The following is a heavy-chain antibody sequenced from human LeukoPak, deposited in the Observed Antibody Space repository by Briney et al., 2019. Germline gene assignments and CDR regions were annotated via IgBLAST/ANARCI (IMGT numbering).Heavy chain of an antibody. CDR1: GFTFSSYW. CDR2: ISGSGGST. Sequence: PGGSLRLSCAASGFTFSSYWMSWVRQAPGKGLEWVSAISGSGGSTYYADSVKGRFTISRDNSKNTLYLQMNSLRAEDTAVYYCAKIVVIVTGVFDDYWGQGTLVTVSS. CDR3: AKIVVIVTGVFDDY. J-gene: IGHJ4*02. V-gene: IGHV3-23*01. D-gene: IGHD2-21*01.